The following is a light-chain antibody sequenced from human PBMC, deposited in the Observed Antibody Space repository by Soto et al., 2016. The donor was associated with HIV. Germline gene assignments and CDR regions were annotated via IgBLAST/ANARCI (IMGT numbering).Light chain of an antibody. V-gene: IGKV2-30*02. CDR2: KVS. CDR3: MQGIHWPPT. CDR1: QSLVHSDGNTY. Sequence: DVVMTQSPLSLSVTLGQSASISCRSSQSLVHSDGNTYLNWFRQRPGQSPRRLIYKVSNRDSGVPDRFGGSGSGTDFTLKISRVEAEDVGIYYCMQGIHWPPTFGQGTKVEIK. J-gene: IGKJ1*01.